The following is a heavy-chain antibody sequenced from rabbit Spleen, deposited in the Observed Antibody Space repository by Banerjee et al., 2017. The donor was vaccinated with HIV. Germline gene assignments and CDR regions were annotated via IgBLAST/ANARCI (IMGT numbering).Heavy chain of an antibody. CDR3: TRDAGDYTGGGDLNL. V-gene: IGHV1S40*01. CDR1: GFSLSNNYW. D-gene: IGHD2-1*01. CDR2: IYAGYGSDT. J-gene: IGHJ4*01. Sequence: QSLEESGGDLVKPGASLTLTCTASGFSLSNNYWICWVRQAPGKGLEWIGCIYAGYGSDTYYASWVNGRFTISKTSTTVTLQMTSMTAADTATYFCTRDAGDYTGGGDLNLWGPGTLVTVS.